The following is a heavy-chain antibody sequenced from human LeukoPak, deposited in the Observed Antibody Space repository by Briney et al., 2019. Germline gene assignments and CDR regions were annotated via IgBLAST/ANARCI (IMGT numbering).Heavy chain of an antibody. CDR1: GFTFSIYG. CDR3: AKDATRPTSAAPGY. D-gene: IGHD6-6*01. Sequence: PGGSLRLSCAASGFTFSIYGMHWVRQAPGKGLEWVAFIRYDGSNKYYSDSVKGRFTISRDNSKNTLYLQMNSLRAEDTALYYCAKDATRPTSAAPGYWGQGTLVTVSS. J-gene: IGHJ4*02. CDR2: IRYDGSNK. V-gene: IGHV3-30*02.